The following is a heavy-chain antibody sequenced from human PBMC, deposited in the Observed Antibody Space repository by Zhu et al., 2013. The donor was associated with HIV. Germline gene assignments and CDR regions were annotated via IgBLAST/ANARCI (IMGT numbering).Heavy chain of an antibody. V-gene: IGHV1-69*01. Sequence: QVQLVQSGAEVKKPGSSVKVSCKVSGGSFNIYAITWVRQAPGQGLEWMGGITPMLGTANYAQKFQGRVTITADESTSTAYMELSSLRSEDTAIYYCAREWLRFFDYWGQGTLVTVSS. CDR1: GGSFNIYA. D-gene: IGHD5-12*01. CDR2: ITPMLGTA. J-gene: IGHJ4*02. CDR3: AREWLRFFDY.